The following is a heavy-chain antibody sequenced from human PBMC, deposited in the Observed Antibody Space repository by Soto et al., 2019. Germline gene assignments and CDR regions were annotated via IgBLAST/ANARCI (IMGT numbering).Heavy chain of an antibody. CDR2: ISAYNGNT. D-gene: IGHD3-3*01. Sequence: EASVKVSCKASAYTFTSYGISWVRQAPGQGLEWMGWISAYNGNTNYAQKLQGRVTMTTDTSTSTAYMERRSLRSDDTAVYYCARDKDRIQRYYDFWSGYSSGWTYYYYGMDVWGQGTTVTVSS. J-gene: IGHJ6*02. V-gene: IGHV1-18*01. CDR3: ARDKDRIQRYYDFWSGYSSGWTYYYYGMDV. CDR1: AYTFTSYG.